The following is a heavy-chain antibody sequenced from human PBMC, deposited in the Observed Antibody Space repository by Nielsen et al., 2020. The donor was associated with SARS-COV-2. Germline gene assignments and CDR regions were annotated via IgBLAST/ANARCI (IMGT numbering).Heavy chain of an antibody. CDR3: ARQDSSGWFKYYYYMDV. CDR1: GFTFGDAI. D-gene: IGHD6-19*01. J-gene: IGHJ6*03. Sequence: GGSLRLSCAASGFTFGDAIIHWVHQASGKGLEWVGRIRSRLNSYATAYAASVKGRFTISRDDSSNTAYLQMNSLKTEDTAVYYCARQDSSGWFKYYYYMDVWGKGTTVTVSS. CDR2: IRSRLNSYAT. V-gene: IGHV3-73*01.